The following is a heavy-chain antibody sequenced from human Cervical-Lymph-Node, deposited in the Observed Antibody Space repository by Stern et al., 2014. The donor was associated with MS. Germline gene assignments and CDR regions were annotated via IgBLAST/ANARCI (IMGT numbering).Heavy chain of an antibody. CDR1: GYTFTRYA. CDR2: INTRTGNP. Sequence: QLVQYGSELKKPGASVKVSCKASGYTFTRYAMNWVRQAPGQGPEWLGWINTRTGNPTYAQGFTGRFVFSLDTSVSTAYLQISSLKAEDTAIYYCARGGGSYINNTWDDYWGQGTLVTVSS. D-gene: IGHD3-16*01. CDR3: ARGGGSYINNTWDDY. V-gene: IGHV7-4-1*02. J-gene: IGHJ4*02.